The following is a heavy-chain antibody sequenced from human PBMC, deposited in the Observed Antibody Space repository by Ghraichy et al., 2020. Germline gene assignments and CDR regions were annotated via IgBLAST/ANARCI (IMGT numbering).Heavy chain of an antibody. CDR1: GFTFSSYW. CDR3: ARFGWDCSSTSCFYYYYGMDV. Sequence: GGSLRLSCAASGFTFSSYWMHWVRQAPGKGLVWVSRINSDGSSTSYADSVKGRFTISRDNAKNTLYLQMNSLRAEDTAVYYCARFGWDCSSTSCFYYYYGMDVWGQGTTVTVSS. J-gene: IGHJ6*02. V-gene: IGHV3-74*01. D-gene: IGHD2-2*01. CDR2: INSDGSST.